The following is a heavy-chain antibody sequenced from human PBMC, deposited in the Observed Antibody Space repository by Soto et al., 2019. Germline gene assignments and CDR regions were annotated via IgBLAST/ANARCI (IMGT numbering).Heavy chain of an antibody. J-gene: IGHJ4*02. CDR3: ARSHSLDTAMFDY. Sequence: QVQLVESGGGVVQPGRSLRLSCAASGFTFSSYAMHWVRQAPGKGLEWVAVISYDGSNKYYADSVKGRFTISRDNSKNTLYLQMNSLRAEDTAVYYCARSHSLDTAMFDYWGQGTLVTVSS. CDR1: GFTFSSYA. CDR2: ISYDGSNK. V-gene: IGHV3-30-3*01. D-gene: IGHD5-18*01.